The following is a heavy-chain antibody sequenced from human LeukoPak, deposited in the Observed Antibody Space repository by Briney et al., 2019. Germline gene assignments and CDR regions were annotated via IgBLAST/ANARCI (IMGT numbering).Heavy chain of an antibody. CDR2: IYTSGST. Sequence: SETLSLTCTVSGGSISSYYWSWIRQPAGKGLEWIGRIYTSGSTNYNPSLKSRVTMSVDTSKNQFSLKLSSVTAADTAAYYCARDTPCSGGSCFLVPWFDPWGQGTLVTVSS. V-gene: IGHV4-4*07. J-gene: IGHJ5*02. CDR1: GGSISSYY. D-gene: IGHD2-15*01. CDR3: ARDTPCSGGSCFLVPWFDP.